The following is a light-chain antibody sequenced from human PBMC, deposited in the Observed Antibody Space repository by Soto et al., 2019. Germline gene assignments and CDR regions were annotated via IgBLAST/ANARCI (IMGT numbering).Light chain of an antibody. CDR1: QSLSSY. CDR3: QQRSNWPPA. J-gene: IGKJ5*01. CDR2: DAS. V-gene: IGKV3-11*01. Sequence: EIVLTQSPATLSLSPGERATLCCRASQSLSSYLAWYQQKPGQAPRLLIYDASNRATGIPARFSGSGSGTDFTLTISSLEPEDFAVYYCQQRSNWPPAFGQGTRLEIK.